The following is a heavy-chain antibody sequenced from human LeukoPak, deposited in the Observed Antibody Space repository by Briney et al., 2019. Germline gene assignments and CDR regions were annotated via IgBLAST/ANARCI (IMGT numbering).Heavy chain of an antibody. V-gene: IGHV4-39*07. Sequence: SETLSLTCTVSGGSISSSSYYWGWIRQPPGKGLEWIGSIYYSGSTYYNPSLKSRVTISVDTSKNQFSLKLSSVTAADTAVYYCARDLIADIVVVPAAGDYWGQGTLVTVSS. D-gene: IGHD2-2*01. J-gene: IGHJ4*02. CDR2: IYYSGST. CDR3: ARDLIADIVVVPAAGDY. CDR1: GGSISSSSYY.